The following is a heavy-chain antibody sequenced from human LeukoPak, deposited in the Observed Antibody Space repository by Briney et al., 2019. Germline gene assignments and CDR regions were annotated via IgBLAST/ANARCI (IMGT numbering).Heavy chain of an antibody. J-gene: IGHJ3*02. CDR3: ASLFGEFDAFDI. CDR2: IYYSGST. CDR1: GFTFSSYA. V-gene: IGHV4-59*01. D-gene: IGHD3-10*01. Sequence: GSLRLSCAASGFTFSSYAMSWIRQPPGKGLEWIGYIYYSGSTNYNPSLKSRVTISVDTSKNQFSLKLSSVTAADTAVYYCASLFGEFDAFDIWGQGTMVTVSS.